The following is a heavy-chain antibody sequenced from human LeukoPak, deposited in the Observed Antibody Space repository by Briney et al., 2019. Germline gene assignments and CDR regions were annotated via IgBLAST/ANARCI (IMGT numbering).Heavy chain of an antibody. V-gene: IGHV4-39*01. J-gene: IGHJ4*02. Sequence: SETLSLTCTVSGGSISSSSYYWGWIRQPPGKGLEWIGSIYYSGSTYYNPSLKSRVTISVDTSKNQFSLKLSSVTAADTAVYYCASKMATIFAFDYWGQGTLVTVSS. CDR1: GGSISSSSYY. CDR2: IYYSGST. CDR3: ASKMATIFAFDY. D-gene: IGHD5-24*01.